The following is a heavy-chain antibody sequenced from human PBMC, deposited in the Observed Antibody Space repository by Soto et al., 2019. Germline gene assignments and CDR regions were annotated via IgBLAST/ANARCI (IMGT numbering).Heavy chain of an antibody. CDR1: GGSISSYY. CDR2: IYYSGST. Sequence: PSETLSLTCTVSGGSISSYYWSWIRQHPGKGLEWIGYIYYSGSTNYNPSLKSRVTISVDTSKNQFSLKLSSVTAADTAVYYCARESGYPTGLYYYYMDVWGKGTTVTVSS. J-gene: IGHJ6*03. V-gene: IGHV4-59*01. D-gene: IGHD5-12*01. CDR3: ARESGYPTGLYYYYMDV.